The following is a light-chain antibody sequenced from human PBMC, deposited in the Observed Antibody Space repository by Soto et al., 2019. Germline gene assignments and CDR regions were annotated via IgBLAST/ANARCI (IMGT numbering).Light chain of an antibody. J-gene: IGLJ2*01. CDR3: AVWDDNLNGPV. CDR2: NNY. CDR1: TSNIGSNT. V-gene: IGLV1-44*01. Sequence: QSVLTQPPSASGTPGQRVTISCSGSTSNIGSNTVNWYQLLPGTAPKLLIYNNYQRPSGVPDRISASKSGTSASLAISGLQSEDEADYCCAVWDDNLNGPVFGGGTKLTVL.